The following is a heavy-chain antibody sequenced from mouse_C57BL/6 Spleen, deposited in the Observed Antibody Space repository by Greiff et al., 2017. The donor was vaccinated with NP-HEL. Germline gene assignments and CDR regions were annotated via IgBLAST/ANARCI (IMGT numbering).Heavy chain of an antibody. J-gene: IGHJ4*01. CDR1: GFSFNTYA. CDR2: IRSKSNNYAT. CDR3: VRRRDYGYYYAMDY. D-gene: IGHD2-4*01. Sequence: EVQRVESGGGLVQPKGSLKLSCAASGFSFNTYAMNWVRQAPGKGLEWVARIRSKSNNYATYYADSVKDRFTNSRDDSESMLYLQMNNLKTEDTAMYYCVRRRDYGYYYAMDYWGQGTSVTVSS. V-gene: IGHV10-1*01.